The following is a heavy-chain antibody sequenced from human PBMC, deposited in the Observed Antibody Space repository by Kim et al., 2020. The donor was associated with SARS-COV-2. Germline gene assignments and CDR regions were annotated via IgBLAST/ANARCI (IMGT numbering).Heavy chain of an antibody. D-gene: IGHD6-13*01. CDR3: AIHAYSSSRDY. V-gene: IGHV5-51*01. Sequence: TRYSPSFQGQVTISTDKSISTAYLQWSSLKASDTAMYYCAIHAYSSSRDYWGQGTLVTVSS. J-gene: IGHJ4*02. CDR2: T.